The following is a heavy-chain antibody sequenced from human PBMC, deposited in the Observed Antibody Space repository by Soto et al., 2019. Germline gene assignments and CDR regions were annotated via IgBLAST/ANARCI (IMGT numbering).Heavy chain of an antibody. Sequence: EVQLVESGGGLVQPGGSLRLSCAASGFTFSTFWMSWVRQAPGKGLEWVANIKQDGSETYYVESVKGRFTISRDNAKNSLYRQMSSLKAEDTAVYYCARRDPYCSGSGVTCHPHWFDPWGQGTLVTVSS. CDR1: GFTFSTFW. D-gene: IGHD2-15*01. CDR3: ARRDPYCSGSGVTCHPHWFDP. CDR2: IKQDGSET. V-gene: IGHV3-7*01. J-gene: IGHJ5*02.